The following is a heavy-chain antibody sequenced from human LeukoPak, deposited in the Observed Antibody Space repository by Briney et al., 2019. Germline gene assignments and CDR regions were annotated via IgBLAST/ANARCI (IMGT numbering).Heavy chain of an antibody. V-gene: IGHV4-39*01. CDR1: GFTFSSYA. CDR2: IYYSGST. CDR3: ARRGAQWLVRVGEVD. D-gene: IGHD6-19*01. Sequence: PGGSLRLSCAASGFTFSSYAMSWVRQAPGKGLEWIGNIYYSGSTYYNPSLKSRVTISVDTSKNQFSLKLSSVTAADTAVYYCARRGAQWLVRVGEVDWGQGTLVTVSS. J-gene: IGHJ4*02.